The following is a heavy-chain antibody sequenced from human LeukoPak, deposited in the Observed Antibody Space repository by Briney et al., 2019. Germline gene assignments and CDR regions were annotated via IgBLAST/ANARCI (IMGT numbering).Heavy chain of an antibody. CDR1: GGSISSYY. CDR3: TRHVSYYDSSGYYLDY. J-gene: IGHJ4*02. V-gene: IGHV4-4*07. CDR2: IYTSGST. Sequence: PSETLSLTCTVSGGSISSYYWSWIRQPAGKGLEWIGRIYTSGSTNYNPSLKSRVTISVDTSKNQFSLKLSSVTAADTAVYYCTRHVSYYDSSGYYLDYWGQGTLVTVSS. D-gene: IGHD3-22*01.